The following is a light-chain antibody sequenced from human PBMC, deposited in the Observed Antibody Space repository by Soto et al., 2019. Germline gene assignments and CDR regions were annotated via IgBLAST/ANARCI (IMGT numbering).Light chain of an antibody. CDR1: QSVSSY. J-gene: IGKJ4*01. CDR2: DAS. Sequence: EIVLKQSPATLSLSPGERATLSCRASQSVSSYLAWYQQKPGQAPRLLIYDASSRATGIPARFSGSGSGTDFTLTISSLEPEDFAVYYCQQRSNWPFLTFGGWTKVEIK. V-gene: IGKV3-11*01. CDR3: QQRSNWPFLT.